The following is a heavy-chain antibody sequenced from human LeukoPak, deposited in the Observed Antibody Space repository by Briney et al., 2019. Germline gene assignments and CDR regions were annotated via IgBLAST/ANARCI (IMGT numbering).Heavy chain of an antibody. Sequence: SVKVSCKASGGTFSSYAISWVRQAPGQGLEWMGRIIPIFGTANYAQKFQGRVTITTDESTSTAYMELSSLRSEDTAVYYCARDWCSGGSCPFFGYWGQGTLVTVSS. D-gene: IGHD2-15*01. CDR1: GGTFSSYA. CDR2: IIPIFGTA. V-gene: IGHV1-69*05. J-gene: IGHJ4*02. CDR3: ARDWCSGGSCPFFGY.